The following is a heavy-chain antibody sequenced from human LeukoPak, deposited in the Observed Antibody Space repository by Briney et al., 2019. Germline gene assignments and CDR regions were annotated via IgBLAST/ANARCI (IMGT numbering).Heavy chain of an antibody. D-gene: IGHD5-18*01. CDR3: AREGYNWVDTAMGPLEY. CDR2: ISPDSNYK. V-gene: IGHV3-21*01. J-gene: IGHJ4*02. Sequence: GGSLRLSCAASGFTFSTYSMNWLRLAPGKGLEWVSSISPDSNYKYYVDSVKGRFTISRDNAKNTLYLQMNSLRAEDTAVYYCAREGYNWVDTAMGPLEYWGQGTLVTVSS. CDR1: GFTFSTYS.